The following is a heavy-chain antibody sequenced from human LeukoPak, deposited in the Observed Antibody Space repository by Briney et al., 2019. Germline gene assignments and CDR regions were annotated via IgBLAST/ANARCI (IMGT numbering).Heavy chain of an antibody. Sequence: GGSLRLSCVDSGFTFSTYSMNWVRQAPGKGLEWVSYISSGSSSIYYADSVKGRFTISRDNAKNTLYLQMNSLRAEDTAVYYCARDRGYYYASGSYPHDYWGQGTLVNVSS. V-gene: IGHV3-48*01. D-gene: IGHD3-10*01. J-gene: IGHJ4*02. CDR2: ISSGSSSI. CDR3: ARDRGYYYASGSYPHDY. CDR1: GFTFSTYS.